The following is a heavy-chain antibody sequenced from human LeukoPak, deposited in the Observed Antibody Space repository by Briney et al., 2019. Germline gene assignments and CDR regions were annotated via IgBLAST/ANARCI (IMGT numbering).Heavy chain of an antibody. CDR1: GFTFSNYG. D-gene: IGHD2-21*01. Sequence: PGRSLRLSCAASGFTFSNYGMHWVRQAPGKGLEWVAVISYDAINKYYADSVRGRFTISRDNSKNTQYLQINSLRAEDTAMYYCAKDLSSILVAGAFDIWGQGTMVTVSS. J-gene: IGHJ3*02. CDR2: ISYDAINK. CDR3: AKDLSSILVAGAFDI. V-gene: IGHV3-30*18.